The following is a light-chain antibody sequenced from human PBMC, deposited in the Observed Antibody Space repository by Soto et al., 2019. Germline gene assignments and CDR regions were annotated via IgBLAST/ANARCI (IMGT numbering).Light chain of an antibody. CDR1: QSVSSN. CDR3: QQYNNWPPIT. CDR2: GAS. J-gene: IGKJ5*01. V-gene: IGKV3-15*01. Sequence: EIVMTQSPATLSVCPGERAALSCMASQSVSSNLAWYQQKPGQAPRLLIYGASTRATGIPARFSGSGSGTEFTLTISSLQSEHFAVYYCQQYNNWPPITFGQGTRLEIK.